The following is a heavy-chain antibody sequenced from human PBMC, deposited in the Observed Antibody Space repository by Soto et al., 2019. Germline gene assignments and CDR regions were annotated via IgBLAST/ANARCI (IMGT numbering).Heavy chain of an antibody. Sequence: EVQLVESGGGLVKPGGSLRLSCAASGFTFSSYSMNWVRQAPGKGLEWVSSISSSSSYIYYADSVKGRFTISRDNAKNSLYLQMNSLRAEDTAVYYCARDTYSSWYVSNYYYGMDVWGQGTTVTVSS. CDR2: ISSSSSYI. D-gene: IGHD6-13*01. J-gene: IGHJ6*02. CDR3: ARDTYSSWYVSNYYYGMDV. V-gene: IGHV3-21*01. CDR1: GFTFSSYS.